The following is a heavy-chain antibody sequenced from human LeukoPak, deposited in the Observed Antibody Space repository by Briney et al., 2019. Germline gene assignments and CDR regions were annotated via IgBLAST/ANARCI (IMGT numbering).Heavy chain of an antibody. J-gene: IGHJ4*02. CDR1: GYTLTELS. CDR3: ATSPGYSGYDPPKY. V-gene: IGHV1-24*01. CDR2: FDPEDGET. D-gene: IGHD5-12*01. Sequence: ASVKVSCKVSGYTLTELSMHWVRQAPGKGLEWMGGFDPEDGETIYAQKFQGRVTMTEDTSTDTAYMELSSLRSEDTAVYYCATSPGYSGYDPPKYWGQGTLVTVSS.